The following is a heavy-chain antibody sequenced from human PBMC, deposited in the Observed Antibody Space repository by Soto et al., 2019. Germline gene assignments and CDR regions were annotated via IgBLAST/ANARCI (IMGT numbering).Heavy chain of an antibody. CDR1: GGSISSYY. Sequence: PSETLSLTCTVSGGSISSYYWSWIRQPPGKGLEWIGYIYYSGSTNYNPSLKSRVTISVDTSKNQFSLSLRSLTAADTAVYYCARSREFDYWSQGTLVTVSS. CDR3: ARSREFDY. CDR2: IYYSGST. J-gene: IGHJ4*02. V-gene: IGHV4-59*12.